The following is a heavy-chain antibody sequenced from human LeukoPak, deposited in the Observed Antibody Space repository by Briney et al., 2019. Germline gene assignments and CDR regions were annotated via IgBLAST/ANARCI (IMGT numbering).Heavy chain of an antibody. CDR3: ARVSRRDYDFWSGYYSGYYFDY. J-gene: IGHJ4*02. CDR1: GGSFSGYY. V-gene: IGHV4-34*01. CDR2: INHSGST. Sequence: SETLSLTCAVYGGSFSGYYWSWIRQPPGKGLEWIGEINHSGSTNYNPSLKSRVTISVGTSKNQFSLKLSSVTAADTAVYYCARVSRRDYDFWSGYYSGYYFDYWGQGTLVTVSS. D-gene: IGHD3-3*01.